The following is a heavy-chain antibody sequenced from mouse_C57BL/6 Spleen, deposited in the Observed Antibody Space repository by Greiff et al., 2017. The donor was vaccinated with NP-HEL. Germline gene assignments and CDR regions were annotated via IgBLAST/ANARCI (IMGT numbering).Heavy chain of an antibody. D-gene: IGHD2-5*01. CDR1: GFSLTSYG. V-gene: IGHV2-2*01. CDR3: ARGTPYYSNYGAMDY. Sequence: VQLVESGPGLVQPSQSLSITCTVSGFSLTSYGVHWVRQSPGKGLEWLGVIWSGGSTDYNAAFISRLSISKDNSKSQVFFKMNSLQADDTAIYYCARGTPYYSNYGAMDYRGQGTSVTVSS. J-gene: IGHJ4*01. CDR2: IWSGGST.